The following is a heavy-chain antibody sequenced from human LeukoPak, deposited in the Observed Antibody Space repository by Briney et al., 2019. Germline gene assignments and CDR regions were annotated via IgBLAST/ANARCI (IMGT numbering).Heavy chain of an antibody. CDR3: ARAPNYGGKPFDY. D-gene: IGHD4-23*01. J-gene: IGHJ4*02. V-gene: IGHV4-61*01. Sequence: SETLSLTCTVSGGSVSSGSYYWSWIRQPPGKGLEWIGYIYDSGSTNYNPSLKSRVTISVDTSKNQFSLKLSSVTAADTAVYYCARAPNYGGKPFDYWGQGTLVTVSS. CDR1: GGSVSSGSYY. CDR2: IYDSGST.